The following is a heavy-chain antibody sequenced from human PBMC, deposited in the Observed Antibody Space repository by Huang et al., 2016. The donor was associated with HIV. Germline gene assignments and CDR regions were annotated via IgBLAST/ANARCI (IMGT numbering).Heavy chain of an antibody. J-gene: IGHJ6*02. V-gene: IGHV3-23*04. CDR2: ISGSGGFK. CDR1: EFTFSTFA. D-gene: IGHD6-19*01. Sequence: EVQLVESGGGLVQPGKSLRLSCAASEFTFSTFAMSWVRQAPGKGLEWVSGISGSGGFKQYADSVRGRFTISRDNSLKTLYLQMNSLTAEDTAVYYCAKDPYRSAWHSETSRYYYYGMDVWGQGTTVTVSS. CDR3: AKDPYRSAWHSETSRYYYYGMDV.